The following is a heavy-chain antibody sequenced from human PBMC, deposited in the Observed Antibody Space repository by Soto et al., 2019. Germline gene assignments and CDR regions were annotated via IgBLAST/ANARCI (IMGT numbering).Heavy chain of an antibody. V-gene: IGHV1-8*01. CDR3: ARVMRATYYYYYYGMDV. Sequence: ASVKVSCKASGYTFTSYDINWVRQATGQGLEWMGWMNPNSGNTGYAQKFQGRVTMTRNTSISTAYMELSSLRSEDTAVHYCARVMRATYYYYYYGMDVWGQGTTVTVSS. CDR2: MNPNSGNT. J-gene: IGHJ6*02. D-gene: IGHD1-26*01. CDR1: GYTFTSYD.